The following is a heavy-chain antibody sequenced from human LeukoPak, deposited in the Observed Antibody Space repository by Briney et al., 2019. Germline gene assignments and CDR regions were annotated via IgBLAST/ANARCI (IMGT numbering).Heavy chain of an antibody. V-gene: IGHV4-59*01. CDR3: ARGSDILTGYLFKY. CDR2: IYYSGST. CDR1: GGSISSYY. Sequence: SETLSLTCTVSGGSISSYYWSWIRQPPGKGLEWIGYIYYSGSTNYNPSLKSRVTISVDTSKNQFSLKLSSVTAADTAVYYCARGSDILTGYLFKYWGQGTLVTVSS. J-gene: IGHJ4*02. D-gene: IGHD3-9*01.